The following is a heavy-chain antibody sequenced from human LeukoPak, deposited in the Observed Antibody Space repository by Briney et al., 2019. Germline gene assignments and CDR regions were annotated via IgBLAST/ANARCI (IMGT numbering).Heavy chain of an antibody. V-gene: IGHV3-15*01. CDR1: GFAFSNAW. CDR3: TTGGYGGQFDY. CDR2: IKSKTDGGPT. Sequence: GGSLRLSCAASGFAFSNAWMSWVRQAPGKGLEWVGRIKSKTDGGPTDYAAPAKGRFTISRDDSKNTLYLQMNSLKTEDTAVYYCTTGGYGGQFDYWGQGTLVTVSS. J-gene: IGHJ4*02. D-gene: IGHD5-12*01.